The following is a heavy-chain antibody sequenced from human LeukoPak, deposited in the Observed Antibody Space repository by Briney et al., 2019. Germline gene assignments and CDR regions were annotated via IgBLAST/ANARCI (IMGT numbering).Heavy chain of an antibody. CDR2: IYSSGNT. CDR1: DGSISSGDYY. D-gene: IGHD3-10*01. Sequence: PSETLSLTCTVSDGSISSGDYYWSWIRQPPGKGLEWIGYIYSSGNTYYNPSLKSRVAISVDRSKNQFSLKLSSVTAADTAVYYCARVFDSGRFYYYIDVWGKGTTVTVSS. CDR3: ARVFDSGRFYYYIDV. V-gene: IGHV4-30-4*01. J-gene: IGHJ6*03.